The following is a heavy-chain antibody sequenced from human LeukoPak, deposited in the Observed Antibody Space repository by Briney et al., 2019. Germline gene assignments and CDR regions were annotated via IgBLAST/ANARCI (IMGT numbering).Heavy chain of an antibody. D-gene: IGHD3-3*01. CDR1: GGSISSGGYY. V-gene: IGHV4-31*03. Sequence: TSETLSLTCTVSGGSISSGGYYWSWIRQHPGKGLEWIGYIYYSGSTYYNPSLESRVTISVDTSKNQFSLKLSSVTAADTAVYYCSSYDFWSGYTSWGQGTLVTVSS. J-gene: IGHJ4*02. CDR2: IYYSGST. CDR3: SSYDFWSGYTS.